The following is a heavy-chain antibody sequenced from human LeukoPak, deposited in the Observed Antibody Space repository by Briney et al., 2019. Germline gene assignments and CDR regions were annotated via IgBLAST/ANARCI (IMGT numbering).Heavy chain of an antibody. V-gene: IGHV4-4*07. J-gene: IGHJ6*03. D-gene: IGHD3-10*01. CDR1: GGSINDYY. CDR3: ARAAGGDTVYYGSGRRYYSYYMDV. Sequence: PSETLSLTCTVSGGSINDYYWSWIRQSAGKGLEWIGRIDTSGNTKYNPSLKSRLTMSLDTSKNQFSLKVMSVTAADSAVYYCARAAGGDTVYYGSGRRYYSYYMDVWGKGTTVTISS. CDR2: IDTSGNT.